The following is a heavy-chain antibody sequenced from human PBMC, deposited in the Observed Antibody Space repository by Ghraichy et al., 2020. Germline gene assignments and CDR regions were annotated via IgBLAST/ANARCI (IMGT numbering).Heavy chain of an antibody. CDR2: ISYDGSKK. V-gene: IGHV3-30*18. CDR3: AKDSSGWYASLSYFYYGMDV. CDR1: GFTFSNFG. J-gene: IGHJ6*02. Sequence: GGSLRLSCAASGFTFSNFGMHWVRQAPGKGLEWVALISYDGSKKYYTDSVKGRFTISRDNSKNTLYLQMNSLRAEDTAIYYCAKDSSGWYASLSYFYYGMDVWGQGTMVTVSS. D-gene: IGHD6-19*01.